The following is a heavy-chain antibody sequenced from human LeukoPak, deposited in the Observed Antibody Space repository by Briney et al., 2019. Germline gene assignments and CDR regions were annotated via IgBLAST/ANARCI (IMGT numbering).Heavy chain of an antibody. D-gene: IGHD2/OR15-2a*01. CDR2: INQDGTEK. Sequence: TGGSLRLSCAASGFTFSTYWMTWVRQAPGKGLEWVANINQDGTEKNYVDSVKGRFTISRDNAKNSLYLQMNSLRVEDTAVYYCARNMGDYWGQGTLVTVSS. CDR3: ARNMGDY. J-gene: IGHJ4*02. V-gene: IGHV3-7*04. CDR1: GFTFSTYW.